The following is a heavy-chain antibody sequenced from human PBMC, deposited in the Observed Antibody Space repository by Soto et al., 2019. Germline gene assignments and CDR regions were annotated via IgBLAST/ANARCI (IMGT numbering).Heavy chain of an antibody. V-gene: IGHV3-74*01. CDR1: GFTFSTYW. J-gene: IGHJ4*02. CDR2: TNSDGSNT. CDR3: GRLSLIRGGISYS. D-gene: IGHD3-10*01. Sequence: EVQLVESGGALVQPGGSLRLSCAASGFTFSTYWMHWVRQAPGKGLVCVSRTNSDGSNTNYADSVKGRFTISRDNAKNPVYVQMNRLRADDTAVYYCGRLSLIRGGISYSWGQGTLVTVSS.